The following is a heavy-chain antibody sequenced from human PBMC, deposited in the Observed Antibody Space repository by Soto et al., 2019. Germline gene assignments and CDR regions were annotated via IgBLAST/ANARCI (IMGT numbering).Heavy chain of an antibody. CDR1: GGTFSSYT. V-gene: IGHV1-69*02. CDR3: ARAYSSNWSFDY. J-gene: IGHJ4*02. D-gene: IGHD6-13*01. Sequence: SVKVSCKASGGTFSSYTISWVRQAPGQGLEWMGRIIPILGIANYAQKFQGRVTITADKSTSTAYMELSSLRSDDTAVYYCARAYSSNWSFDYWGQGTLVTVSS. CDR2: IIPILGIA.